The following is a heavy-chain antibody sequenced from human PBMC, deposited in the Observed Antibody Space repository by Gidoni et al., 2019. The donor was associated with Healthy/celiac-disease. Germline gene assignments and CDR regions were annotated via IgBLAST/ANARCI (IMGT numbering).Heavy chain of an antibody. CDR2: IIPILGIA. Sequence: QVQLVQSGAEVKKPGSSVKVSCKASGGTFSSYTISWVRQAPGQGLEWMGRIIPILGIANYAQKFQGRVTITADKSTSTAYMELSSLRSEDTTVYYCATAFYYDLIRDAFDIWGQGTMVTVSS. D-gene: IGHD3-22*01. CDR3: ATAFYYDLIRDAFDI. CDR1: GGTFSSYT. V-gene: IGHV1-69*02. J-gene: IGHJ3*02.